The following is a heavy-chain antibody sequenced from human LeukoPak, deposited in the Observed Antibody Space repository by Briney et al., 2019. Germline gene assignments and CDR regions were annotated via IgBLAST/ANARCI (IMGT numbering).Heavy chain of an antibody. CDR1: GFTFSGSA. V-gene: IGHV3-73*01. J-gene: IGHJ6*03. CDR3: TRHGRGITGTTLGGNYYYYMDV. CDR2: IRSKANSYAT. D-gene: IGHD1-7*01. Sequence: PGGSLRLSCAASGFTFSGSAMHWVRQASGKGLEWVGRIRSKANSYATAYAASVKGRFTISRDDSKNTAYLQMNSLKTEDTAVYYCTRHGRGITGTTLGGNYYYYMDVWGKGTTVTISS.